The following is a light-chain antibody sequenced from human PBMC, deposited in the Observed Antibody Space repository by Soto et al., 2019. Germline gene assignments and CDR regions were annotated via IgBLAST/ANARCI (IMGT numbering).Light chain of an antibody. CDR3: SSYTTSYTPLYV. CDR1: SSDVGGYNY. Sequence: QSALTQPRSVSGSPGQSVTISCTGTSSDVGGYNYVSWYQQHPGKAPKLMIYDVSKRPSGVPDRFSGSKSGNTASLTISGLQAEDESDYYCSSYTTSYTPLYVFGTGTKLTVL. J-gene: IGLJ1*01. CDR2: DVS. V-gene: IGLV2-11*01.